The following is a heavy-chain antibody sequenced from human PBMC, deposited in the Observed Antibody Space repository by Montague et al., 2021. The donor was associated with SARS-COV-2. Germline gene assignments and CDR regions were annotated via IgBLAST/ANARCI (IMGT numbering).Heavy chain of an antibody. D-gene: IGHD3-16*01. Sequence: SETLSLTCTVSGGPISSDYWTWIRQPPGKGLEWIGFVYYRGNTYXNPSLRGRVTISVDTSSNHFSLTLSSVTAADTAIYYCARHYDHSSRVDSWGQGTLVTVSS. CDR2: VYYRGNT. J-gene: IGHJ4*02. CDR1: GGPISSDY. V-gene: IGHV4-59*08. CDR3: ARHYDHSSRVDS.